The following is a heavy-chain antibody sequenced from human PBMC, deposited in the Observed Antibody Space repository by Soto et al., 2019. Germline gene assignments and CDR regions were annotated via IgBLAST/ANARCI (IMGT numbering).Heavy chain of an antibody. CDR2: ISGSGGST. J-gene: IGHJ4*02. CDR3: AKDPAPLDLWFGELLYPSFDY. Sequence: EVQLLESGGGLVQPGGSLRLSCAASGFTFSSYAMSWVRQAPGKGLEWVSAISGSGGSTYYADSVKGRFTISRDNSKNTLYLQMNSLRAEDTAVYYCAKDPAPLDLWFGELLYPSFDYWGQGTLVTVSS. V-gene: IGHV3-23*01. D-gene: IGHD3-10*01. CDR1: GFTFSSYA.